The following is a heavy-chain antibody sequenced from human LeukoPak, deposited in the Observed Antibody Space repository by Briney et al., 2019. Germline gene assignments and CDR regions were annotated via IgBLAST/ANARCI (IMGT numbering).Heavy chain of an antibody. J-gene: IGHJ4*02. CDR1: GFIFSEHY. V-gene: IGHV3-11*01. Sequence: GGSLRLACAACGFIFSEHYMTWIRQGPGKGLEWVSYISSDGTTLYYADSVKGRFAISRDNAKNSLYLQIYSPRVEDTAVYYCASGSYSSGWPYWGQGTLVTVSS. D-gene: IGHD6-19*01. CDR2: ISSDGTTL. CDR3: ASGSYSSGWPY.